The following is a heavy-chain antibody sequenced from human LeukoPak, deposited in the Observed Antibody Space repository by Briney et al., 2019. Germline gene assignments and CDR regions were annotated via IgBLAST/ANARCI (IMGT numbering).Heavy chain of an antibody. CDR2: INHSGST. V-gene: IGHV4-34*01. D-gene: IGHD4-17*01. Sequence: SETLSLTCAVYGGSFSGYYWSWIRQPPGKGLEWIGEINHSGSTNYNPSLKSRVTISVDTSKNQFSLKLSSVTAADTAVYYCARLWGTVTTVAFDIWGQGTMVTVSS. CDR3: ARLWGTVTTVAFDI. CDR1: GGSFSGYY. J-gene: IGHJ3*02.